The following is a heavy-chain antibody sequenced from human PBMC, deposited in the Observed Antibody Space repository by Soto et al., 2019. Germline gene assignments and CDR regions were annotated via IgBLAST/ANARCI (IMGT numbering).Heavy chain of an antibody. CDR2: LSGGGGTT. Sequence: SGGSLRLSCAASGFPFSNYAMNWVRQAPGKGLEWVSALSGGGGTTHYADSVKGRFTISRDNSKNTLFLQMNSLRAEDTAVYYCAKDRVGYNWNDGPHDYWGLGSLVPVSS. CDR3: AKDRVGYNWNDGPHDY. D-gene: IGHD1-20*01. J-gene: IGHJ4*02. V-gene: IGHV3-23*01. CDR1: GFPFSNYA.